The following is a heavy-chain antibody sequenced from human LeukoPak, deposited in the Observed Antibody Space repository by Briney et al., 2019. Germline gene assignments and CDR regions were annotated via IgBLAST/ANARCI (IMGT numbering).Heavy chain of an antibody. CDR1: GFTFSTYS. CDR3: GRDRSYGSFDY. V-gene: IGHV3-20*04. Sequence: PGGSLRLSCAASGFTFSTYSMSWVRQAPGKGLEWVSGTGGSTGYADSVKGRFTISRDNAKNSLYLQMNNLRAEDTALYYCGRDRSYGSFDYWGQGTLVTVSS. CDR2: TGGST. J-gene: IGHJ4*02. D-gene: IGHD4-17*01.